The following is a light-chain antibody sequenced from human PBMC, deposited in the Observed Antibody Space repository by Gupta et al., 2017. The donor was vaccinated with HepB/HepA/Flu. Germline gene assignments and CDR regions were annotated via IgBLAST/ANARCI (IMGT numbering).Light chain of an antibody. V-gene: IGKV3-20*01. CDR2: GAS. J-gene: IGKJ3*01. Sequence: EVVLTQSPDTMSLSPGESATLSCKASQIISSSFLAWYQQRPGQAPRLLIYGASTRATGIPDRFSGGGSGTDFTLTIGSLEPEDFAVYFCQQYGGSPLFTFGPGTKVDMK. CDR3: QQYGGSPLFT. CDR1: QIISSSF.